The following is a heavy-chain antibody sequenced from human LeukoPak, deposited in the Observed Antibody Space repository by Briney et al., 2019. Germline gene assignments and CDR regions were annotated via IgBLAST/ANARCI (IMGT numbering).Heavy chain of an antibody. CDR2: INYSGST. J-gene: IGHJ6*03. Sequence: SETLSLTCTVSGASFSTYYWNWIRQPPGKGLEWIGYINYSGSTNHNPSLKSRVTMSVDTSKNQFSLKLSSVTAADTAVYYCARGGYDILTGYYQDYYYYYMDVWGKGTTVTVSS. D-gene: IGHD3-9*01. V-gene: IGHV4-59*12. CDR1: GASFSTYY. CDR3: ARGGYDILTGYYQDYYYYYMDV.